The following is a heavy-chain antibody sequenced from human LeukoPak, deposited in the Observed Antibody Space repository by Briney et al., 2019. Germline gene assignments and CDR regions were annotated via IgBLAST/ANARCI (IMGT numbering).Heavy chain of an antibody. D-gene: IGHD3-9*01. CDR3: ARESPLRYFDWLLDY. Sequence: PSETLSLTCTVSGGSISSSSYYWGWIRQPPGKGLEWIGSIYDGGSTYYNPSLKSRVTISIDTSKNQFSLKVNSVTAADTAVYYCARESPLRYFDWLLDYWGLGTLVTVSS. CDR1: GGSISSSSYY. V-gene: IGHV4-39*07. J-gene: IGHJ4*02. CDR2: IYDGGST.